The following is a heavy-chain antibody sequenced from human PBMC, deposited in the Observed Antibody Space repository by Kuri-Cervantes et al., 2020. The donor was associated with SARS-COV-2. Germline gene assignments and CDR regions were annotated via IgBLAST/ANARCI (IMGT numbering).Heavy chain of an antibody. CDR2: INHSGST. Sequence: SETLSLTCAVSGYSISSGYYWGWIRQPPGKGLEWIGEINHSGSTNYNPSLKSRVTISVDTSKNQFSLKLSSVTAADTAVYYCARHEPSTVTTLFDYWGQGTLVTVSS. J-gene: IGHJ4*02. CDR3: ARHEPSTVTTLFDY. V-gene: IGHV4-38-2*01. CDR1: GYSISSGYY. D-gene: IGHD4-11*01.